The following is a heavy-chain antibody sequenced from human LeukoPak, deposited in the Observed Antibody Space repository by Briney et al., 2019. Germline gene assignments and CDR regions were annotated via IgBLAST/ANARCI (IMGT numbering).Heavy chain of an antibody. D-gene: IGHD2-15*01. Sequence: SETLSLTCTVSGGSISSSSYYWGWIRQPPGKGLEWIGSIYYSGSTYYNPSLKSRVTISVDTSKNQFSLKLSSVTAADTAVYYCARCYCSGGSCYSSQPLCWFDPWGQGTLVTVSS. CDR2: IYYSGST. CDR3: ARCYCSGGSCYSSQPLCWFDP. V-gene: IGHV4-39*01. CDR1: GGSISSSSYY. J-gene: IGHJ5*02.